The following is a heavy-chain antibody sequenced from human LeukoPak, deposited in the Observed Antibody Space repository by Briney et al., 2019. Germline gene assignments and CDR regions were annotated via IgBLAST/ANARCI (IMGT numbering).Heavy chain of an antibody. D-gene: IGHD3-22*01. V-gene: IGHV1-24*01. Sequence: ASVKVSCKVSGYTLTELSMHWVRQAPGKGLEWMGGFDPEDGETIYAQKFQGRVTMTEDTSADTAYMELSSLRSEDTAVYYCATERYYYDSSQGTHFDYWGQGTLVTVSS. CDR2: FDPEDGET. J-gene: IGHJ4*02. CDR3: ATERYYYDSSQGTHFDY. CDR1: GYTLTELS.